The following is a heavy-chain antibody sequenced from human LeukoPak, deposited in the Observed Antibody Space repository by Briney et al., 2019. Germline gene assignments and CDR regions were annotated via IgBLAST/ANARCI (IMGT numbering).Heavy chain of an antibody. CDR2: IGTAGDT. J-gene: IGHJ4*02. CDR1: GFTFSSYD. V-gene: IGHV3-13*01. Sequence: GGSLRLSCAASGFTFSSYDMHWVRQATGEGLEWVSAIGTAGDTYYPGSVKGRFTISRENAKNSLYLQMNSLRAGDTAVYYCARGGNRYCSGGSCYMFDYWGQGTLVTVSS. CDR3: ARGGNRYCSGGSCYMFDY. D-gene: IGHD2-15*01.